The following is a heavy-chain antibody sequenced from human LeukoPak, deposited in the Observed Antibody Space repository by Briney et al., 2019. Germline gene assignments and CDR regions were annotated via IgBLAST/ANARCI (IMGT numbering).Heavy chain of an antibody. CDR3: ARDQRVTGRPDIDY. D-gene: IGHD6-6*01. CDR1: GFTFRNHW. Sequence: GGSLRLSYAASGFTFRNHWMHWVRQTPGKGLVWVSRISSDGSSTTYADSAKGRFTISRDNAKNTLYLQMNNLRAEDTAMYYCARDQRVTGRPDIDYWGQGTLVIVSS. V-gene: IGHV3-74*03. CDR2: ISSDGSST. J-gene: IGHJ4*02.